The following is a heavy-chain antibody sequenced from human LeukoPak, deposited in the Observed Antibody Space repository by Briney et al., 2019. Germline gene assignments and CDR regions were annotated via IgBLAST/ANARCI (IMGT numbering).Heavy chain of an antibody. Sequence: SETLSLTCTVSGGSISSYYWSWIRQPPGKGLEWIGYIYYSGSTNYNPSLKSRVTISVDMSKNQFSLKLSSVTAADTAVYYCARQLGDYYDSSGYLLDYWGQGTLVTVSS. D-gene: IGHD3-22*01. CDR3: ARQLGDYYDSSGYLLDY. CDR2: IYYSGST. J-gene: IGHJ4*02. V-gene: IGHV4-59*08. CDR1: GGSISSYY.